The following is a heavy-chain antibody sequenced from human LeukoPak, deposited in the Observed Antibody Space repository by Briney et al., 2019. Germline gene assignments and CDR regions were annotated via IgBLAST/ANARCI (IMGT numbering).Heavy chain of an antibody. D-gene: IGHD4-17*01. V-gene: IGHV3-30*18. CDR1: GFTFGSYG. Sequence: QPGRSLRPSCAASGFTFGSYGIHWVRQAPGKGLEWVAVISFDGRNKYFGDSVKGRFSISRDNSKNTLSLQMNSLRPEDTAVYYCVKDGHSVTIFDYWGRGTLVTVSS. CDR3: VKDGHSVTIFDY. J-gene: IGHJ4*02. CDR2: ISFDGRNK.